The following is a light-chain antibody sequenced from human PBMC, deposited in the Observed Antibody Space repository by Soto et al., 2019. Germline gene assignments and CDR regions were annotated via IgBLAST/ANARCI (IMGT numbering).Light chain of an antibody. V-gene: IGKV3-15*01. J-gene: IGKJ5*01. CDR3: QQHDNWPPTA. CDR2: GAA. CDR1: QSVSSN. Sequence: EIVLTQSPATLSVSPGERATLSCRASQSVSSNSVWYQQQPRQPARILTYGAATSATGVPARLSGSGSGTAFTIPISSLQSQDFAVYYCQQHDNWPPTAFGQGTRLEIK.